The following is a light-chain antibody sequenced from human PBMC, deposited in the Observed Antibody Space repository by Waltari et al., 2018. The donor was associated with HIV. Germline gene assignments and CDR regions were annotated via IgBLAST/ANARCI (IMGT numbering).Light chain of an antibody. J-gene: IGLJ3*02. CDR1: RGHTTYA. CDR3: QSWDADIHV. V-gene: IGLV4-69*01. Sequence: QLVLTQSPSASASLGASVKLTRTLHRGHTTYAIAWHPQQPEKGPRYLMKLNGDGSHTKGDGIPDRFSGSSSGAERYLTISSLQSDDEADYYCQSWDADIHVFGGGTKLTVL. CDR2: LNGDGSH.